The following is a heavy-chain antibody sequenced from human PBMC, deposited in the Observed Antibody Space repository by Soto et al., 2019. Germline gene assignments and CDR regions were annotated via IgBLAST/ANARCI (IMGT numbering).Heavy chain of an antibody. V-gene: IGHV3-74*01. CDR3: PSDTFGDKDY. Sequence: GGSLSLSCASSGFTFSRYLMHWIRQAPGKGLVWVSRVNPDGTITTYADSVKGRFTISRDNAKNTLYLQMNSLGVEDTAIYYCPSDTFGDKDYWGQGTLVTVSS. D-gene: IGHD3-9*01. J-gene: IGHJ4*02. CDR1: GFTFSRYL. CDR2: VNPDGTIT.